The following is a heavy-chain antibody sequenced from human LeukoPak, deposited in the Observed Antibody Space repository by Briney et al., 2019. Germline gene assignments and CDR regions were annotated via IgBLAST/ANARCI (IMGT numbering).Heavy chain of an antibody. CDR3: ARHSYGSSYYFGLDV. CDR2: IYYSGST. Sequence: SETLSLTCTVSGGSISPYHWSWIRQPPGKGLEWIGYIYYSGSTNYNPSLKSRVTISVDTSKNQFSLKLSSVTAADTAVYYCARHSYGSSYYFGLDVWGQGTTVTVSS. V-gene: IGHV4-59*08. D-gene: IGHD5-18*01. J-gene: IGHJ6*02. CDR1: GGSISPYH.